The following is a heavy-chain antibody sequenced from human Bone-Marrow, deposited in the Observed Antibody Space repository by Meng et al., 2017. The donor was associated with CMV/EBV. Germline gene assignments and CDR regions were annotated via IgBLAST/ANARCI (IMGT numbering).Heavy chain of an antibody. CDR2: INPNSGGT. Sequence: ASVKVSCKASGYTFTGYYMHWVRQAPGQGLEWMGWINPNSGGTNYAQKFQGRVTMTRDTSISTAYMELSRLRSDDTAVYYCARDGPGRFLDQTPSGGLDVWGQGTTVTSP. D-gene: IGHD3/OR15-3a*01. CDR1: GYTFTGYY. J-gene: IGHJ6*02. CDR3: ARDGPGRFLDQTPSGGLDV. V-gene: IGHV1-2*02.